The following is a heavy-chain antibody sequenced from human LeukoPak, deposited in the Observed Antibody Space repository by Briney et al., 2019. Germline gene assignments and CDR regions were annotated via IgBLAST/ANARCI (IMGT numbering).Heavy chain of an antibody. CDR3: ARQDSSSWYERYFDL. Sequence: SETLSLTCTVSGGSISSSSYYWGWIRQPPGKGLEWLGSIYYSGSTYYNPSLKSRVTISVDTSKNQFSLKLSSVTAADTAVYYCARQDSSSWYERYFDLWGRGTLVTVSS. J-gene: IGHJ2*01. V-gene: IGHV4-39*01. D-gene: IGHD6-13*01. CDR1: GGSISSSSYY. CDR2: IYYSGST.